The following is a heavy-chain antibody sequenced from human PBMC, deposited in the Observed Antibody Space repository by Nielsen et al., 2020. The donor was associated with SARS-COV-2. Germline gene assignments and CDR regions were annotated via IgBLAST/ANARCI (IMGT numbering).Heavy chain of an antibody. CDR3: ATRRHCSGGSCYSSRQGWFDP. CDR2: INHSGST. V-gene: IGHV4-34*01. J-gene: IGHJ5*02. Sequence: RQPPGKGLEWIGEINHSGSTNYNPSLKSRVTISVDTSKNQFSLKLSSVTAADTAVYYCATRRHCSGGSCYSSRQGWFDPWGQGTLVTVSS. D-gene: IGHD2-15*01.